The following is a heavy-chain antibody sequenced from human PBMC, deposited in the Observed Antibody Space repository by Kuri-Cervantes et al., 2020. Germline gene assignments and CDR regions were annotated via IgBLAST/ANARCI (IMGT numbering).Heavy chain of an antibody. J-gene: IGHJ4*02. Sequence: ETLSLTCAASGFTFSSYWMSWVRQAPGKGLEWVANIKQDGSEKYYVDSVKGRFAISRDNAKNSLYLQMNSLRSEDTAVYYCASGGYDTSGFDYWGQGTLVTVSS. CDR2: IKQDGSEK. CDR3: ASGGYDTSGFDY. CDR1: GFTFSSYW. V-gene: IGHV3-7*03. D-gene: IGHD3-22*01.